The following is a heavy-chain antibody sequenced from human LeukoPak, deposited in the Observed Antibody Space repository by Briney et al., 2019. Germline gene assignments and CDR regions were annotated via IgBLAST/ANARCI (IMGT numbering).Heavy chain of an antibody. CDR1: GYTFTSYA. V-gene: IGHV7-4-1*02. Sequence: GASVKVSCKASGYTFTSYAMNWVRQAPGQGLEWMGWINTNTGNPTYAQGFTGRFVFSLDTSVSTAYLQISSLKAEDTAVYYCAREVSVLRFLEWLLSRNNWFDPWGQGTLVTVSS. D-gene: IGHD3-3*01. CDR2: INTNTGNP. J-gene: IGHJ5*02. CDR3: AREVSVLRFLEWLLSRNNWFDP.